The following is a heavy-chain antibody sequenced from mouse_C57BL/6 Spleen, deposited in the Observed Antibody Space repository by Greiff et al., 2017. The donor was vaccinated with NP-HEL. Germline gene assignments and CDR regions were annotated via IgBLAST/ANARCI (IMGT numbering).Heavy chain of an antibody. CDR3: ARDPQATLAWFAY. Sequence: VKLMESGAELVKPGASVKISCKASGYAFSSYWMNWVKQRPGKGLEWIGQIYPGDGDTNYNGKFKGKATLTADKSSSTAYMQLSSLTSEDSAVYFCARDPQATLAWFAYWGQGTLVTVSA. J-gene: IGHJ3*01. CDR2: IYPGDGDT. V-gene: IGHV1-80*01. D-gene: IGHD3-2*02. CDR1: GYAFSSYW.